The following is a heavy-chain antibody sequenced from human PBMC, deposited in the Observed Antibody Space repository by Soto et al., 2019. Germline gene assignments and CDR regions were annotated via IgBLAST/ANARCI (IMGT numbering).Heavy chain of an antibody. D-gene: IGHD4-4*01. CDR1: GFSLNNVRMG. V-gene: IGHV2-26*01. CDR3: ARIDSYSTYNWFDP. J-gene: IGHJ5*02. Sequence: QVTSKESGPVLVKPTETLTLTCTVSGFSLNNVRMGVSWIRQPPGKALEWLAHILSNDEESYTTSLKSRLTISKDTSKSQVVLTMTNMDSVDTATYYCARIDSYSTYNWFDPWGQGTLVTVSS. CDR2: ILSNDEE.